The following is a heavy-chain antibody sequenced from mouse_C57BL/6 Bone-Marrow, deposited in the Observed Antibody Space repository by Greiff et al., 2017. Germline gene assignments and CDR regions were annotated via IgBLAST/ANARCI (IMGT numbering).Heavy chain of an antibody. D-gene: IGHD2-3*01. V-gene: IGHV1-22*01. Sequence: EVKLMESGPELVKPGASVKMSCKASGYTFTDYNMPWVKQSHGKSLEWIGYINPNNGGTSYTQKFKGKATLTVNKSSSTAYMELRSLTSEDSAVYYCARSGYYVWFAYWGQGTPVTVSA. J-gene: IGHJ3*01. CDR1: GYTFTDYN. CDR3: ARSGYYVWFAY. CDR2: INPNNGGT.